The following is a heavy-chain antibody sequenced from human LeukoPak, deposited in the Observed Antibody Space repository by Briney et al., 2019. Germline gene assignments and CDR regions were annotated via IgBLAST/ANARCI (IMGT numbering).Heavy chain of an antibody. Sequence: SVKVSCKASGGTFSSYAISWVRQAPGQGLEWMGRIIPILGIANYAQKFQGRVTITADKSTSTAYMELSSLRSEDTAVYYCARARGYSGYDSGYYFDYWGQGTLVTVSS. CDR2: IIPILGIA. J-gene: IGHJ4*02. V-gene: IGHV1-69*04. CDR1: GGTFSSYA. CDR3: ARARGYSGYDSGYYFDY. D-gene: IGHD5-12*01.